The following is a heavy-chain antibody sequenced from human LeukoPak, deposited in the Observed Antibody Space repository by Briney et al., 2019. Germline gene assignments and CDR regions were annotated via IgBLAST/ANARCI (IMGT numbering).Heavy chain of an antibody. V-gene: IGHV3-73*01. CDR1: GFTFSGSA. CDR2: IRSKANSYAT. D-gene: IGHD3-3*02. CDR3: TIFLSLGMPPY. J-gene: IGHJ4*02. Sequence: GGSLKLSCAASGFTFSGSAMHWVRQASGKGLEWVGRIRSKANSYATAYAVSVKGRFTISRDDSKNTAYLQMNSLKTEDTAVYYCTIFLSLGMPPYWGQGTLVTVSS.